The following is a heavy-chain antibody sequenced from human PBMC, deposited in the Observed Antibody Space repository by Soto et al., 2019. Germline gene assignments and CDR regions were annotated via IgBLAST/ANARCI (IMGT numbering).Heavy chain of an antibody. D-gene: IGHD4-17*01. Sequence: SETLYLTCAVYGGSFSGYYWSWIRQPPGKGLEWIGEINHSGSTNYNPSLKSRVTISVDTSKNQFSLKLSSVTAADTAVYYYARGGYGGNRPLFPFDYWGQGTLVTVSS. CDR1: GGSFSGYY. CDR2: INHSGST. CDR3: ARGGYGGNRPLFPFDY. V-gene: IGHV4-34*01. J-gene: IGHJ4*02.